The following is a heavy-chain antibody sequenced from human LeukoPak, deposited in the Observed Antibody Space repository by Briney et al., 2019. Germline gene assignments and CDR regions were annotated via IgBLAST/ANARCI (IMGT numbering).Heavy chain of an antibody. CDR1: GVSIRRYY. D-gene: IGHD3-22*01. Sequence: PSETLSLTCTVSGVSIRRYYWSWIRQPPGKGPEWIGYIYYSGSTNYNPSLKSRVTISVDTSKSQFSLKVISVTAADTAVYYCARANERNYYDSSGKLKNAAGHNDYWGQGTLVTVSS. V-gene: IGHV4-59*01. J-gene: IGHJ4*02. CDR3: ARANERNYYDSSGKLKNAAGHNDY. CDR2: IYYSGST.